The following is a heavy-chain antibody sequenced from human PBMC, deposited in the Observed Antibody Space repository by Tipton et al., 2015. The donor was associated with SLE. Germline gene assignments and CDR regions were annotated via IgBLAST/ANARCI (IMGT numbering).Heavy chain of an antibody. Sequence: TLSLTCTVSGGSISSYYWSWIRQPPGKGLDWIGYIYYSGSTNYNPSLKSRVTISVDTSKNQFSLKLSSVTAADTAVYYCARGDFLNNYFDYWGQGTLVTVSS. D-gene: IGHD3-16*01. CDR3: ARGDFLNNYFDY. V-gene: IGHV4-59*01. CDR1: GGSISSYY. CDR2: IYYSGST. J-gene: IGHJ4*02.